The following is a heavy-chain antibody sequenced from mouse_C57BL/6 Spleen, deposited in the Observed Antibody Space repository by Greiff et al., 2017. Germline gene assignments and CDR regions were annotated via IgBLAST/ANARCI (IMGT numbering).Heavy chain of an antibody. CDR2: ISSGSSTI. CDR1: GFTFSDYG. J-gene: IGHJ4*01. D-gene: IGHD3-2*02. Sequence: EVHLVESGGGLVKPGGSLKLSCAASGFTFSDYGMHWVRQAPEKGLEWVAYISSGSSTIYYADSVKGRFTISRDNAKNTLFLQMTSLRSEDTAMYYCAKTAQATVAMDYWGQGTSVTVSS. CDR3: AKTAQATVAMDY. V-gene: IGHV5-17*01.